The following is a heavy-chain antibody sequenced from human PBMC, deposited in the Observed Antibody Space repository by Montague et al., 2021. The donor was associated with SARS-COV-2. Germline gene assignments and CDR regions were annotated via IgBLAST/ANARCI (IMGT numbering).Heavy chain of an antibody. J-gene: IGHJ5*01. CDR1: GGSISSSSYY. CDR2: IYYSGST. CDR3: TRSPTYYYILTGYFNVPYWFDS. D-gene: IGHD3-9*01. V-gene: IGHV4-39*01. Sequence: ETLSLTCTVSGGSISSSSYYWGWIRQPPGKGLEWIGSIYYSGSTYYNPSFKSRVTISVDTSKNQFSLKLNAVTAADTAVYYCTRSPTYYYILTGYFNVPYWFDSWGQGTLVTVSS.